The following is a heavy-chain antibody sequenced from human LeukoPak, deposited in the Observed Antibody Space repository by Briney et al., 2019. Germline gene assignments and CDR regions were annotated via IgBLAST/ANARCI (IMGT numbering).Heavy chain of an antibody. J-gene: IGHJ4*02. Sequence: GASAKVSCKASGYTFTGYYMHWVRQAPGQGLEWMGWINPNSGGTYYAQKFQGRVSMTRDTSISTAYMELSSLRSDDTAVYYCYYRVSSGYLTWGQGTLVAVSS. CDR1: GYTFTGYY. D-gene: IGHD3-22*01. CDR2: INPNSGGT. V-gene: IGHV1-2*02. CDR3: YYRVSSGYLT.